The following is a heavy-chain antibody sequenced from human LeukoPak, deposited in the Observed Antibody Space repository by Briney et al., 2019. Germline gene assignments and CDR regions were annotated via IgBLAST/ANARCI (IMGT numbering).Heavy chain of an antibody. CDR3: ARGRGATTVFDY. D-gene: IGHD5-12*01. Sequence: ASVKVSCKASGYTFTSYDINWVRHATGQGLEWMGWMNPNSGNRGYAQKFQGRVTMTRNTSISTAYMELSSLRSEDTAVYYCARGRGATTVFDYWGQGTLVTVSS. V-gene: IGHV1-8*01. CDR2: MNPNSGNR. CDR1: GYTFTSYD. J-gene: IGHJ4*02.